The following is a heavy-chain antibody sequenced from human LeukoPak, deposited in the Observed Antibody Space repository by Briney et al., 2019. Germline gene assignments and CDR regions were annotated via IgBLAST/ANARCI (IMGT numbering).Heavy chain of an antibody. CDR3: AKGRNVLRYPYGMDV. J-gene: IGHJ6*02. Sequence: GGSLRLSCAASGITFSSYAMSWVRQAPGKGLEWVSAISASGGSTYYADSVKGRFTISRDNSKNTLYLQMNSLRAEDTAVYYCAKGRNVLRYPYGMDVWGQGTTVTVS. CDR2: ISASGGST. D-gene: IGHD3-9*01. V-gene: IGHV3-23*01. CDR1: GITFSSYA.